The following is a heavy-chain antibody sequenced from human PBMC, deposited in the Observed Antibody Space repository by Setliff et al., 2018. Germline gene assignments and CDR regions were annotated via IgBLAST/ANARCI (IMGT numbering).Heavy chain of an antibody. CDR2: VYSSGIT. V-gene: IGHV4-59*01. CDR3: ARETTAWGYVDTAMVTFIDQ. J-gene: IGHJ4*02. Sequence: LSLTCTVSGGSISSYYWSWIRQPPGKGLEWIGYVYSSGITNYNPSLKSRVTMSVDTSKNQFSLKLSSVTAADTAVYYCARETTAWGYVDTAMVTFIDQWGQGTLVTVSS. CDR1: GGSISSYY. D-gene: IGHD5-18*01.